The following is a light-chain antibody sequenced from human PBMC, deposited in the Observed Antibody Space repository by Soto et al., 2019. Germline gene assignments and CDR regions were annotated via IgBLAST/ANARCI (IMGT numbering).Light chain of an antibody. CDR2: RNN. J-gene: IGLJ1*01. V-gene: IGLV1-47*01. CDR1: SSNIGSNY. Sequence: QSVLTQPPSASGTLGQRVTISCSGSSSNIGSNYVYWYQQLPGTAPKLLIYRNNQRPSGVPDRFSGSKSGTSASLAISGLRSEDEADYYCAAWDDRLEEYVFGNGTKLTVL. CDR3: AAWDDRLEEYV.